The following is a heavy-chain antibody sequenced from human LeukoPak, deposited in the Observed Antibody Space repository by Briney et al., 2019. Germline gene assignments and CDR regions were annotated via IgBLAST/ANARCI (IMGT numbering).Heavy chain of an antibody. J-gene: IGHJ3*02. D-gene: IGHD3-9*01. CDR1: GGSFSGYY. CDR3: VLLRYFDSPFDI. CDR2: INHSGST. V-gene: IGHV4-34*01. Sequence: SEALSLTCAVYGGSFSGYYWSWIRQPPGKGLEWIGEINHSGSTNYNPSLKSRVTISVDTSKNQFSLKLSSVTAADTAVYYRVLLRYFDSPFDIWGQGTMVTVSS.